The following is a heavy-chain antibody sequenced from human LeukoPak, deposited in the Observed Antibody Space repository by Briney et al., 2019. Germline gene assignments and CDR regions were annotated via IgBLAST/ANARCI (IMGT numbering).Heavy chain of an antibody. V-gene: IGHV3-15*01. CDR3: TTDLGRGSGSLPDY. CDR2: IKAKTDGETA. CDR1: GFTFSNAW. D-gene: IGHD3-10*01. J-gene: IGHJ4*02. Sequence: GGSLRLSCAASGFTFSNAWMSWVRQAPGKGREWVGRIKAKTDGETADYVAPVIGRFIISRDDSKNTLDLQMSSLKTEDTGVYYCTTDLGRGSGSLPDYWGQGTLVTVSS.